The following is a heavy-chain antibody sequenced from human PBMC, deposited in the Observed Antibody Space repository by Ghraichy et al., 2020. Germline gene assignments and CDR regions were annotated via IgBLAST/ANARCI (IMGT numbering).Heavy chain of an antibody. J-gene: IGHJ4*02. CDR1: GFTFSSYW. Sequence: LSLTCAASGFTFSSYWMHWVRQAPGKGLVWVSRINSDGSSTTYADSVKGRFTISRDTAKNTLYLQMNSLRAEDTAVYYCARDMWSSSYYFLDYWGQGTLVTVSS. V-gene: IGHV3-74*01. CDR3: ARDMWSSSYYFLDY. D-gene: IGHD3-22*01. CDR2: INSDGSST.